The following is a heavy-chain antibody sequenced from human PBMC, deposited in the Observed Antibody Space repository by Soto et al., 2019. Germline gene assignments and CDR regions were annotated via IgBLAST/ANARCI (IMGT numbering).Heavy chain of an antibody. CDR3: ARWTDIVVVPAATYAFDI. Sequence: QVQLVQSGAEVKKPGSSVKVSCKASGGTFSSYAISWVRQAPGQGLEWMGGIIPIFGTANYAQKFQGRVTITADESTSTAYMERSSLRSEDTAVYYCARWTDIVVVPAATYAFDIWGQGTMVTVSS. J-gene: IGHJ3*02. CDR2: IIPIFGTA. D-gene: IGHD2-2*01. V-gene: IGHV1-69*01. CDR1: GGTFSSYA.